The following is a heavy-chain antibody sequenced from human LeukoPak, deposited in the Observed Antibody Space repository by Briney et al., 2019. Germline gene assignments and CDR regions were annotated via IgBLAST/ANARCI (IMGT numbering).Heavy chain of an antibody. Sequence: PGGSLRLSCAASGFTFSNYFMSWVRQAPGEGLEWVASIKGDGSEKYYVDSVKGRFTISRDNAKNPLLLQMNSLRAKDTAVYFCARDRGWRSGGYYLYYFDFWGQGTLVTVSS. CDR1: GFTFSNYF. D-gene: IGHD3-22*01. CDR2: IKGDGSEK. J-gene: IGHJ4*02. CDR3: ARDRGWRSGGYYLYYFDF. V-gene: IGHV3-7*01.